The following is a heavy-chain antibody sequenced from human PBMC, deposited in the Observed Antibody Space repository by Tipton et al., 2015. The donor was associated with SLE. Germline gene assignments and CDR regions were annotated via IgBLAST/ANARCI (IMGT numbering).Heavy chain of an antibody. D-gene: IGHD6-13*01. Sequence: GSLRLSCAASEFTFSTYEMNWVRQAPGKGLEWVSYISSSGSTIYYADSVKGRFTISRDNAKKSRYLQMNSLRAEDTAVYFCARDDRGSTWKRYCCGMDVWGQGTTVTVSS. CDR3: ARDDRGSTWKRYCCGMDV. CDR1: EFTFSTYE. J-gene: IGHJ6*02. V-gene: IGHV3-48*03. CDR2: ISSSGSTI.